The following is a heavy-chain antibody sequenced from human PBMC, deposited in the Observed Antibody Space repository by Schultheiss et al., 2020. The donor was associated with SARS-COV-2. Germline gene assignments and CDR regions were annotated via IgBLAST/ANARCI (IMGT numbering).Heavy chain of an antibody. CDR2: INHSGST. V-gene: IGHV4-34*01. Sequence: SETLSLTCAVYGGSFSGYYWSWIRQPPGKGLEWIGEINHSGSTNYNPSLKSRVTISVDTSNNQFSLKLSSVTAADTAVYYCARGRAGDSSIRSPVMDVWGQGTTVTVSS. CDR1: GGSFSGYY. J-gene: IGHJ6*02. CDR3: ARGRAGDSSIRSPVMDV. D-gene: IGHD6-13*01.